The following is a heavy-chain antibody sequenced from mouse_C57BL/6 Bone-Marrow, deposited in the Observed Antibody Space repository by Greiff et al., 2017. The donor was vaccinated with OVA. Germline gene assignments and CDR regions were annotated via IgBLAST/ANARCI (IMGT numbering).Heavy chain of an antibody. V-gene: IGHV5-17*01. CDR3: ARPYYGNYPYAMDY. Sequence: EVKLVESGGGLVKPGGSLKLSCAASGFTFSDYGMHWVRQAPEKGLEWVAYISSGSSTIYYADTVKGRFTISRDNAKNTLFLQMTSLRSEDTAMYYCARPYYGNYPYAMDYWGQGTSVTVSS. CDR1: GFTFSDYG. D-gene: IGHD2-10*01. CDR2: ISSGSSTI. J-gene: IGHJ4*01.